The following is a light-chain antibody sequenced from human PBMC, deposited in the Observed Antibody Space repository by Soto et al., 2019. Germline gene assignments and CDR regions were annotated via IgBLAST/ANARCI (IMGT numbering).Light chain of an antibody. V-gene: IGKV1-39*01. CDR3: QQSYSTPRT. J-gene: IGKJ1*01. CDR2: AAS. CDR1: QSISNY. Sequence: DIQMTQSPSSLSASVGDRVTITCRASQSISNYLNWYQQKPGKAPKLLMFAASSLQSGVPSRFSGGGSGTDFTLTIRRLQPEDFATYNWQQSYSTPRTFGQGTKAEIK.